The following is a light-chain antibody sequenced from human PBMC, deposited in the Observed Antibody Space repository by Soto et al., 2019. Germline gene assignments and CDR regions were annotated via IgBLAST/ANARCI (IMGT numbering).Light chain of an antibody. Sequence: SYELTQSPSVSVAPGKTARITCGESDIGSKGVHWYQQKPGQAPVLVIYYDRHRPSGIPERFSGSNSGNTATLTISRVEAGDEADYYCQVWDSGSDHVVFGGGTKVTVL. CDR1: DIGSKG. CDR3: QVWDSGSDHVV. V-gene: IGLV3-21*04. J-gene: IGLJ2*01. CDR2: YDR.